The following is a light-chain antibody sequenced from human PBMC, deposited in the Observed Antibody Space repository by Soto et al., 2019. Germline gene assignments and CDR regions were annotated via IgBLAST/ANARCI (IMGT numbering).Light chain of an antibody. CDR2: ATS. Sequence: IVLTQSPGTLSLSPGERDTLSCRASQTVTSSYFAWYQQRPGQAPRLLIYATSSRATGIPDRFSGSRSGTDYTLTISSLDPEDFAVYYCQQYGGSRWTFGQWTKVEIK. J-gene: IGKJ1*01. CDR1: QTVTSSY. CDR3: QQYGGSRWT. V-gene: IGKV3-20*01.